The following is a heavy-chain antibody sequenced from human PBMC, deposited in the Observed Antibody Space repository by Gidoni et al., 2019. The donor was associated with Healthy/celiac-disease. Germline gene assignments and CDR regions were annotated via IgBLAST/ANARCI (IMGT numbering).Heavy chain of an antibody. CDR1: AYPFTSYG. V-gene: IGHV1-18*01. J-gene: IGHJ5*02. CDR2: ISSYNGNT. Sequence: QVQLVQSGAEVHKPGASVQFSCKASAYPFTSYGISWVRQAPGQGIEWMGWISSYNGNTNYGQKIQRRDTMNTEKSKRNAYMELRSLRYDDTAVYDRARGKRQLSGWFDLWGQGTMVTVSS. CDR3: ARGKRQLSGWFDL. D-gene: IGHD6-13*01.